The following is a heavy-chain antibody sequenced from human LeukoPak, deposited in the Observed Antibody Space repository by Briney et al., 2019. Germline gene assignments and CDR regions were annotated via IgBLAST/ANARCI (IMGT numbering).Heavy chain of an antibody. CDR3: AKGKYCGGDCYSDLGY. Sequence: PGGSLRLSCAASGFTFSSYGMHWVRQAPGKGLEWVAVISYDGSNKYYADSVKGRFTISRDNPKNTLYLQMNSLRAEDTAVYYCAKGKYCGGDCYSDLGYWGQGTLVTVSS. J-gene: IGHJ4*02. CDR2: ISYDGSNK. D-gene: IGHD2-21*02. V-gene: IGHV3-30*18. CDR1: GFTFSSYG.